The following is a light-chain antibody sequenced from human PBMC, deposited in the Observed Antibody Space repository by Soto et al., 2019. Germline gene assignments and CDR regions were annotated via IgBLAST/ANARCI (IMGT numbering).Light chain of an antibody. V-gene: IGKV3-15*01. Sequence: EIVMTQSPATLSVSPGERATLSCRASQSVSSNLAWYQQKPGQAPRLLIYGASTRATGVPARFSGSGSGTESTLTISSRQSEDFAVYYCQQYNNWPRTFGQGTKVEIK. CDR1: QSVSSN. J-gene: IGKJ1*01. CDR2: GAS. CDR3: QQYNNWPRT.